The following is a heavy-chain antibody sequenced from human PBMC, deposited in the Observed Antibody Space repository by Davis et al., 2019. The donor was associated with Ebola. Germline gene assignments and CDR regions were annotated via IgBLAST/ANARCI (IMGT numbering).Heavy chain of an antibody. J-gene: IGHJ6*03. CDR1: GGSISSYY. D-gene: IGHD4-17*01. Sequence: SETLSLTCTVSGGSISSYYWSWIRQPPGKGLEWIGYIYYIGSTNYNPSLKSRVTISVATSKNQFSLKLSSVTAADTAVYYCARVNGDSTAFIYYYYYMDVWGKGTTVTVSS. CDR3: ARVNGDSTAFIYYYYYMDV. CDR2: IYYIGST. V-gene: IGHV4-59*01.